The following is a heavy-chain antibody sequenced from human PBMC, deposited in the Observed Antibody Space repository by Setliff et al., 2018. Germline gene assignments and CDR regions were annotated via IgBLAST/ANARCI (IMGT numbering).Heavy chain of an antibody. CDR3: ARSTIFGVVRQNWFDP. V-gene: IGHV4-61*02. CDR2: IYTSGST. Sequence: SETLSLTCTVSGGSISSGNYYWSWIRQPAGKGLEWIGRIYTSGSTKYNPSLKSRITISLDTSKNQFSLKLTSVTAADTAVYHCARSTIFGVVRQNWFDPWGQGTLVTVSS. D-gene: IGHD3-3*01. J-gene: IGHJ5*02. CDR1: GGSISSGNYY.